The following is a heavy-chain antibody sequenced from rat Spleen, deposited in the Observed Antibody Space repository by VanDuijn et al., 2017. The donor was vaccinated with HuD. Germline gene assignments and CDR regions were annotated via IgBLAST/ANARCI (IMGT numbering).Heavy chain of an antibody. CDR2: IWGDGTT. J-gene: IGHJ2*01. CDR1: GFSLISYA. V-gene: IGHV2S61*01. CDR3: ARGFGFYTGDYFDY. Sequence: QVQLKESGPGLVQSSQTLSLTCTVSGFSLISYAVNWVRQPPGKGLEWMGIIWGDGTTAYNSALKSRLSISRNTSKSQVFLKVNNLQTEDTAMYFCARGFGFYTGDYFDYWGQGVKVTVSS. D-gene: IGHD4-3*01.